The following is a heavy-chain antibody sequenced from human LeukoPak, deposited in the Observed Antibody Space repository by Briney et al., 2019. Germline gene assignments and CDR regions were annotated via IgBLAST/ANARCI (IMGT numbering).Heavy chain of an antibody. J-gene: IGHJ4*02. CDR3: AREGILPALDY. V-gene: IGHV3-30*04. CDR1: GFTFNSYA. D-gene: IGHD2-2*01. Sequence: PGGSLRLSCAASGFTFNSYAMHWVRQAPGKGLEWVAVISYDGSNKYYADSVKGRFTISRDNSKNTLYLQMNSLRAEDTAVYYCAREGILPALDYWGQGTLVTVSS. CDR2: ISYDGSNK.